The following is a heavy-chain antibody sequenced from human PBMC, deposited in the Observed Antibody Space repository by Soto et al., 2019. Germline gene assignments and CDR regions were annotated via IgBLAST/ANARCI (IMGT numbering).Heavy chain of an antibody. CDR3: ARAYGGNPALFDP. D-gene: IGHD4-17*01. CDR1: GFTVSSDY. J-gene: IGHJ5*02. CDR2: IYTGGST. V-gene: IGHV3-53*01. Sequence: GGSLRLSCAASGFTVSSDYMSWVRQAPGKGLEWVSVIYTGGSTYYADSVNGRFTFSRDNSKNTLYLQMNSLRAEDTAVYYCARAYGGNPALFDPWGQGTLVTVSS.